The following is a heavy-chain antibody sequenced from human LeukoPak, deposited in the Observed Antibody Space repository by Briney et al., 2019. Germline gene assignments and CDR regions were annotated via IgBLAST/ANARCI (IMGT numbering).Heavy chain of an antibody. D-gene: IGHD3-10*01. J-gene: IGHJ5*02. CDR1: GGSFSGYY. V-gene: IGHV4-34*01. CDR2: INHSGST. CDR3: ALYQGFGELFSA. Sequence: PSETLSLTCAVYGGSFSGYYWSWIRQPPGKGLEWIGEINHSGSTNYNPSLKSRVTISVGTSKNQFSLKLSSVTAADTAVYYCALYQGFGELFSAWGQGTLVTVSS.